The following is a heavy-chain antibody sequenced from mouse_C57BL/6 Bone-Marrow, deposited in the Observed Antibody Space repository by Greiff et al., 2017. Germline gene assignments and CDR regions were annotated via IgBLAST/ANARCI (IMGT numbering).Heavy chain of an antibody. CDR2: ISDGGSYT. V-gene: IGHV5-4*01. Sequence: EVHLVESGGGLVKPGGSLKLSCAASGFTFSSYAMSWVRQTPEKRLEWVATISDGGSYTYYPANVQGRFTISRDNAKNNLYLQMSHLKSEATAMYDCARDAVVAPTEYFEVRGTGDTRTVSS. CDR1: GFTFSSYA. CDR3: ARDAVVAPTEYFEV. J-gene: IGHJ1*03. D-gene: IGHD1-1*01.